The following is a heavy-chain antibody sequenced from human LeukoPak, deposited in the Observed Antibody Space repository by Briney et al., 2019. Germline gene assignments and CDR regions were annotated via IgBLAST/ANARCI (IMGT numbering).Heavy chain of an antibody. J-gene: IGHJ4*02. D-gene: IGHD4/OR15-4a*01. Sequence: GGSLRLSCAASGFTFITYAMSWVRQAPGKGLEWVSGISGSGTGGRTYYADSVKGRFTISRDNSKNTLYLQMNSLRAEDTAVYYCARRAGAYSHPYDYWGQGTLVAVSS. V-gene: IGHV3-23*01. CDR1: GFTFITYA. CDR3: ARRAGAYSHPYDY. CDR2: ISGSGTGGRT.